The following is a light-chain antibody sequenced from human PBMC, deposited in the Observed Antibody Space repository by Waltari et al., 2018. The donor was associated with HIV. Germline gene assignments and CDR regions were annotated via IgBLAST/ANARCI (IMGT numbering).Light chain of an antibody. CDR1: QSVNSNF. CDR3: QHHGSSPPIT. V-gene: IGKV3-20*01. Sequence: EIVLTQSPGTLSLSPGERATLSCRASQSVNSNFLAWYQQKPGQAPRLLIYGASTRASGIPDRFSGSGSGTDFTLTISRLEPEDFAVYYCQHHGSSPPITFGQGARLEIK. J-gene: IGKJ5*01. CDR2: GAS.